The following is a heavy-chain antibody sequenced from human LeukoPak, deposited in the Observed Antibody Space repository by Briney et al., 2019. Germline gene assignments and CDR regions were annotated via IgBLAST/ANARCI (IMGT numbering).Heavy chain of an antibody. CDR3: AAEGPGYSGHDVYYFDF. J-gene: IGHJ4*02. CDR1: GYTFTSYG. Sequence: SVKVSCKASGYTFTSYGISWVRQAPGQGLEWMGWIVVGSGNRNYAQKFQERVTISRDMSTSTAYMELSSLRSEDTAVYYCAAEGPGYSGHDVYYFDFWGQGTLVTVSS. V-gene: IGHV1-58*02. D-gene: IGHD5-12*01. CDR2: IVVGSGNR.